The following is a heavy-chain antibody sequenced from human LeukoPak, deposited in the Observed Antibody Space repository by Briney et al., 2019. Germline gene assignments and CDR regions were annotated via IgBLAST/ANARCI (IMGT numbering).Heavy chain of an antibody. Sequence: SETLSLTCSVSGGSTSSNYWSWIRQPPGKGLEWIGYMYYMRTTNYNPSLKSRVTISVDTSKNQFSLKLSSVTAADTAVYYCARRLCSSTTCYYAFDIWGQGTMVTVSS. V-gene: IGHV4-59*08. CDR1: GGSTSSNY. D-gene: IGHD2-2*01. J-gene: IGHJ3*02. CDR2: MYYMRTT. CDR3: ARRLCSSTTCYYAFDI.